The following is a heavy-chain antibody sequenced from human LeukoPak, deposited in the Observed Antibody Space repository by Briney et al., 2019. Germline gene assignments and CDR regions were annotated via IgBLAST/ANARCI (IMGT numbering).Heavy chain of an antibody. J-gene: IGHJ2*01. V-gene: IGHV4-59*01. Sequence: TSETLSLTCTVSGGSISSYYWSWIRQPPGRGLAWIGYIYSSASTKYNPSLKSRVTISVDTSKNQFSLKLSSVTAADTAVYYCARARVRSYSYDSSGFYTSDWHFDLWGRGTLVTVSS. CDR2: IYSSAST. CDR1: GGSISSYY. CDR3: ARARVRSYSYDSSGFYTSDWHFDL. D-gene: IGHD3-22*01.